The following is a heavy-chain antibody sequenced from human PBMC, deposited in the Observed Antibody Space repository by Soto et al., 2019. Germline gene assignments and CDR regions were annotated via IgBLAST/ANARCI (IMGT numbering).Heavy chain of an antibody. Sequence: HVQLQESGPGQVKASQTLSLTCTVSGVSMSSGGYYWSWIRQHPGKGLEWLGYIYYSGSTYYNPSLKSRVIISVDTSKNQFSLKLSSVTAADTAVYYCASSFYGAGSYCLDYWGQGTLVTVSS. J-gene: IGHJ4*02. V-gene: IGHV4-31*03. D-gene: IGHD3-10*01. CDR3: ASSFYGAGSYCLDY. CDR1: GVSMSSGGYY. CDR2: IYYSGST.